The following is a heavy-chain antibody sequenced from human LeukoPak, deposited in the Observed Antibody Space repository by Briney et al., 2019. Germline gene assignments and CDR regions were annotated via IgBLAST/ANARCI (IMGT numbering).Heavy chain of an antibody. V-gene: IGHV1-18*04. D-gene: IGHD1-26*01. CDR2: ISPYNGNT. Sequence: ASVKVSCKASGYIFTSYYMHWVRQAPGQGLEWMGWISPYNGNTNYAQKLQGRVTMTTDTSTSTVYMEVRGLRSEDTAVYYCARDWDSYSGRPDDAFDIWGQGTMVTVSS. CDR1: GYIFTSYY. J-gene: IGHJ3*02. CDR3: ARDWDSYSGRPDDAFDI.